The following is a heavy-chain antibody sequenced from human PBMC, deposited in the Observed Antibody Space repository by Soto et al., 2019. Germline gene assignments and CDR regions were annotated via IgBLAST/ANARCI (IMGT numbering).Heavy chain of an antibody. V-gene: IGHV4-34*01. CDR2: INHSGST. J-gene: IGHJ3*02. CDR3: ARGAYCSGGNCYGAFDI. CDR1: VGSFSGYY. Sequence: TSQPLSLTCAVYVGSFSGYYWSWIRQPPGKGLEWIGEINHSGSTNCNPSLKSRVTISVDTSKNQFSLKLSSVTAADTAVYFCARGAYCSGGNCYGAFDIWGQGTMVTVSS. D-gene: IGHD2-15*01.